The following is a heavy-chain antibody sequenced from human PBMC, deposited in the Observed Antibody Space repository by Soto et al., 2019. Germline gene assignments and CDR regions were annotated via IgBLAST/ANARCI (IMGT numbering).Heavy chain of an antibody. CDR1: GDTFTDYY. CDR3: ARGGHVVVVTAALDY. Sequence: QVQLVQSGAEVKKPGASVKVSCKASGDTFTDYYIHWVRQAPGQGLEWMGTVNPSGGHTTYAQHCLGRMSXTXXXSXXTLDMELTSLTSEDTAIYYCARGGHVVVVTAALDYCGQGTLVTVSS. V-gene: IGHV1-46*01. J-gene: IGHJ4*02. CDR2: VNPSGGHT. D-gene: IGHD2-21*02.